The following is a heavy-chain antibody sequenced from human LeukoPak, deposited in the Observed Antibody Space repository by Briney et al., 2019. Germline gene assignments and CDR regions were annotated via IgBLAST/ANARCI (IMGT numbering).Heavy chain of an antibody. CDR1: GFTFSSYA. D-gene: IGHD4-17*01. CDR2: ISYDGSNK. Sequence: GGSLRLSCAASGFTFSSYAMHWVRQAPGKGLEWVAVISYDGSNKYYADSVKGRFTIPRDNSKNTLYLQMNSLRAEDTAVYYCAKVLRGYYFDYWGQGTLVTVSS. CDR3: AKVLRGYYFDY. V-gene: IGHV3-30-3*01. J-gene: IGHJ4*02.